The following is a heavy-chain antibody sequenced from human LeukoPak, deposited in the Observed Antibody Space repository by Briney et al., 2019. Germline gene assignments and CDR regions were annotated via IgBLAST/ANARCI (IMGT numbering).Heavy chain of an antibody. CDR2: ISSSSSYI. J-gene: IGHJ3*02. CDR1: GFTFSSYS. D-gene: IGHD3-22*01. Sequence: GGSLRLFCAASGFTFSSYSMNWVRQAPGKGLEWVSSISSSSSYIYYADSVKGRFTISRDNAKNSLYLQMNSLRAEDTAVYYCARGGYYDPDAFDIWGQGTMVTVSS. CDR3: ARGGYYDPDAFDI. V-gene: IGHV3-21*01.